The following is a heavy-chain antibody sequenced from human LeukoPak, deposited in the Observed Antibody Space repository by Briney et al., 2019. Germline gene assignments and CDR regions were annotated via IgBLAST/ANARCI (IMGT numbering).Heavy chain of an antibody. CDR3: ARRMGTFFDY. CDR2: NYHSGSA. V-gene: IGHV4-38-2*01. J-gene: IGHJ4*02. Sequence: SETLSLTCAVSGYSISNGYYWGWIRQPPGKGLEWIGSNYHSGSAYYNPSLKSRVTISVDTSKNQFSLKLSSVTAADTAVYYRARRMGTFFDYWGQGTLVTVSS. D-gene: IGHD5-24*01. CDR1: GYSISNGYY.